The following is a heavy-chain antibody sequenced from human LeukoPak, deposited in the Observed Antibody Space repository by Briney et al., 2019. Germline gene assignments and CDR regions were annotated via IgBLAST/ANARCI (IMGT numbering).Heavy chain of an antibody. Sequence: PGGSLRLSCAASGFTFISYSVNWVRQAPGKGLEWVSSISSSSNYIYYADSVRGRFTISRDNAKNSLYLQMKSLRAEDTAVYYCARGGVTHFDYWGQGTLVPVSS. V-gene: IGHV3-21*01. D-gene: IGHD2-21*02. J-gene: IGHJ4*02. CDR2: ISSSSNYI. CDR3: ARGGVTHFDY. CDR1: GFTFISYS.